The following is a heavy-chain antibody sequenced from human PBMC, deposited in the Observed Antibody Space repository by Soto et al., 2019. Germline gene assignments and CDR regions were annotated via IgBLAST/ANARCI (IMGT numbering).Heavy chain of an antibody. CDR3: ARSRRPTTSFDY. D-gene: IGHD1-7*01. CDR2: ISDDGTNK. J-gene: IGHJ4*02. Sequence: QIQLVATGGGVVQPGKSVKLSCAASGFTFDTFAMHWVRQAPGKGLEWVAVISDDGTNKYYADSVRGRLTISRDNSKNQLYLQIDSLTTEDTAVFYCARSRRPTTSFDYWGQGTQVTVSS. V-gene: IGHV3-30-3*01. CDR1: GFTFDTFA.